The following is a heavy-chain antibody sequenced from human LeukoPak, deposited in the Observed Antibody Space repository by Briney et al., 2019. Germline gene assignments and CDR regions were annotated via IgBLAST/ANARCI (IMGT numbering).Heavy chain of an antibody. CDR2: ISAYNGNT. J-gene: IGHJ5*02. Sequence: ASVKVSCKASGYTFTSYGISWVRQAPGQGLEWMGWISAYNGNTNYPQKLQGRVTITTDTSTSTAYMELRSLRSDDTAVYYCARVGSGTYQLVFDHWGQGTLVTVSS. CDR1: GYTFTSYG. D-gene: IGHD2-2*01. CDR3: ARVGSGTYQLVFDH. V-gene: IGHV1-18*01.